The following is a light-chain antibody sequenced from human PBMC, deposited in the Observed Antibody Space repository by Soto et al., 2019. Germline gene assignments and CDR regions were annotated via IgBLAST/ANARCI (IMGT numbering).Light chain of an antibody. V-gene: IGKV3-15*01. J-gene: IGKJ1*01. CDR3: QQYNNWPRT. CDR1: QSISSW. CDR2: GAS. Sequence: MPQSPSTLSASVGDRVTITCRASQSISSWLAWYQQKPGQAPRLLIYGASTRATGIPARFSGSGSGTEFTLTISSLQSEDFAVYYCQQYNNWPRTFGQGTKVDIK.